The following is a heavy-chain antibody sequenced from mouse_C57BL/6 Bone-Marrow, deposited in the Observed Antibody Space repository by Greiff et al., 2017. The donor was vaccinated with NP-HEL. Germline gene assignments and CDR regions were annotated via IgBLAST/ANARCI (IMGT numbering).Heavy chain of an antibody. J-gene: IGHJ3*01. V-gene: IGHV1-81*01. CDR2: IYPRSGNT. D-gene: IGHD2-1*01. CDR1: GYTFTSYG. Sequence: VMLVESGAELARPGASVKLSCKASGYTFTSYGISWVKQRTGQGLEWIGEIYPRSGNTYYNEKFKGKATLTADKSSSTAYMELRSLTSEDSAVYFCARCYGNYYLSGFAYWGQGTLVTVSA. CDR3: ARCYGNYYLSGFAY.